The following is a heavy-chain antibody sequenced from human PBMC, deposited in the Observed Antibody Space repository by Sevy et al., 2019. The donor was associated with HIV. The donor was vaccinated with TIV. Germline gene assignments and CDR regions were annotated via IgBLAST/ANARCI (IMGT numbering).Heavy chain of an antibody. J-gene: IGHJ5*02. CDR1: GYSLRKLS. CDR2: PDPGNGEI. D-gene: IGHD2-15*01. CDR3: ATVGLGYYSGSSYYQGDWFDP. Sequence: ASVKVSCKVFGYSLRKLSMHWVRQAPGKGLEWMGSPDPGNGEITYAQTLQGRVTMTEDTSTDTAYMELSSLTSEDTATYYCATVGLGYYSGSSYYQGDWFDPWGQGTLVTVSS. V-gene: IGHV1-24*01.